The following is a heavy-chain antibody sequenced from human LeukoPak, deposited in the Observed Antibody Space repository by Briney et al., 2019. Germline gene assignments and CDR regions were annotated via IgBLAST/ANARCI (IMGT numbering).Heavy chain of an antibody. Sequence: TGGSLRLSCAASGFTFSSYSMNWVRQAPGKGLEWVSSISSSSSYIYYADSVKGRFIISRDNAKNSLYLQMNSLRAEGTAVYYCARDGYSSGWYLYYFDYWGQGTLVTVSS. CDR1: GFTFSSYS. D-gene: IGHD6-19*01. J-gene: IGHJ4*02. CDR3: ARDGYSSGWYLYYFDY. CDR2: ISSSSSYI. V-gene: IGHV3-21*01.